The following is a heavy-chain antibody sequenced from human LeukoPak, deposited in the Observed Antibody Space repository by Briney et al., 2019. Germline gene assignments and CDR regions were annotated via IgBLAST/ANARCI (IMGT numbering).Heavy chain of an antibody. J-gene: IGHJ5*02. Sequence: SVKVSCKPSGYTFTGYCLNWVRQAPGQGLEWMGGITPILGTANYAQKFQGRVTITADKSTSTAYMELSSLRSEDTAMYYCARVRSSDWFDPWGQGTLVTVSS. CDR1: GYTFTGYC. CDR2: ITPILGTA. CDR3: ARVRSSDWFDP. V-gene: IGHV1-69*10. D-gene: IGHD6-19*01.